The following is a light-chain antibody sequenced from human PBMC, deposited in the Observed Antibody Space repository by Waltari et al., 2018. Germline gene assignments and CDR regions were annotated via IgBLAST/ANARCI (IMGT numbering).Light chain of an antibody. CDR2: ETY. J-gene: IGKJ1*01. CDR3: QKYESLPAT. CDR1: QSVGKY. V-gene: IGKV3-20*01. Sequence: EIVLTQSPGTLSLSTGERATLSCRASQSVGKYLAWYQQRHGQAPRLLIYETYRRATGTPDRFSGSGSGTDFSLTISRLEPEDFAVYYCQKYESLPATFGQGTTVEIK.